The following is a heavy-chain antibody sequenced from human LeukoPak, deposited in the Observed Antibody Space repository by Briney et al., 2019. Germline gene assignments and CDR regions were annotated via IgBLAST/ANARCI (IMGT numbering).Heavy chain of an antibody. Sequence: GGSLRLSCAGSGFSLKSYSLSWVRQAPGKGLEWVSSISSTSAYIYYADSVKGRFTISRDNVDNVVYLQMNSLGAEDTAVYYCARVAVSGPTGWFDSWGQGTLVIVSS. J-gene: IGHJ5*01. CDR1: GFSLKSYS. D-gene: IGHD2-8*02. CDR3: ARVAVSGPTGWFDS. CDR2: ISSTSAYI. V-gene: IGHV3-21*01.